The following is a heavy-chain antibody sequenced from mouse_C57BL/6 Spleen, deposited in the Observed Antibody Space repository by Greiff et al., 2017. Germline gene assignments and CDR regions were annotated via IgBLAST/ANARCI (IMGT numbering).Heavy chain of an antibody. D-gene: IGHD2-5*01. CDR1: GYTFTDYE. J-gene: IGHJ3*01. CDR3: TSYYSNF. Sequence: QVQLKESGAELVRPGASVTLSCKASGYTFTDYEMHWVKQTPVHGLEWIGAIDPETGGTAYNQKFKGKAILTADKSSSTAYMELRSLTSGDSAVYYCTSYYSNFWGQGTLVTVSA. CDR2: IDPETGGT. V-gene: IGHV1-15*01.